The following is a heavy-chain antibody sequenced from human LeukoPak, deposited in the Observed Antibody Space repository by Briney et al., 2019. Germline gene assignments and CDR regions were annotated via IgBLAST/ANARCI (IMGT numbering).Heavy chain of an antibody. Sequence: SETLSLTCTVSGGSISSYYWSWIRQPPGKGLEGIGYIYYSGSTNYNPSLKSRVTISVDTSKNQFSLKLSSVTAADTAVYYCARHSFGGYRPYYFDYWAQGTLVTVSS. CDR3: ARHSFGGYRPYYFDY. D-gene: IGHD3-22*01. J-gene: IGHJ4*02. CDR1: GGSISSYY. CDR2: IYYSGST. V-gene: IGHV4-59*08.